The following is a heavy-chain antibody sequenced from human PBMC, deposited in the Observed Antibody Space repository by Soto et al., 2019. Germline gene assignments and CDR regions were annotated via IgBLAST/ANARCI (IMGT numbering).Heavy chain of an antibody. CDR1: GGSLSRRGYY. CDR2: IYYIGST. Sequence: PSETLSLTXTVSGGSLSRRGYYWGWIRQHRGQGLEWIGYIYYIGSTNYNPSLRSRVTMSVDTSKNQFALKLRSVTAADTAVYYCARYLGGLASSSGSYNRLDVGGQGTTVLVSS. V-gene: IGHV4-31*02. CDR3: ARYLGGLASSSGSYNRLDV. J-gene: IGHJ6*02. D-gene: IGHD3-10*01.